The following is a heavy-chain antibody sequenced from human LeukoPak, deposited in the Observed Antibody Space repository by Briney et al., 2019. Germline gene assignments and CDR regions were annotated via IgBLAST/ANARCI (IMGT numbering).Heavy chain of an antibody. CDR1: GFTFSDFY. CDR3: SRDPRHNDY. J-gene: IGHJ4*02. V-gene: IGHV3-11*01. Sequence: GGTLRLSCAASGFTFSDFYMTWIRQAPGKGLELLSYISGSAHDVNYIDSVRGRFTISRDNAKNSLYLHMNSLTVEDTAVYYCSRDPRHNDYWGQGTLVTVSS. CDR2: ISGSAHDV.